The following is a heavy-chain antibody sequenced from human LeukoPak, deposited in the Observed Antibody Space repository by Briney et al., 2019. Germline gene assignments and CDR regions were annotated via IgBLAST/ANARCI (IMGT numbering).Heavy chain of an antibody. V-gene: IGHV3-23*01. Sequence: GGSLRLSCAASGFTFSSYAMSWVRQAPGKGLEWVLAISGSGGSTYYADSVKGRFTISRDNSKNTLYLQMNSLRAEDTAVYYCAKDVRSIAVAGAVDYWGQGTLVTVSS. CDR2: ISGSGGST. CDR3: AKDVRSIAVAGAVDY. D-gene: IGHD6-19*01. CDR1: GFTFSSYA. J-gene: IGHJ4*02.